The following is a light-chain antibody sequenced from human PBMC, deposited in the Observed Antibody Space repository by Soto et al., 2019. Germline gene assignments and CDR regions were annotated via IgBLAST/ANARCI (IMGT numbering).Light chain of an antibody. J-gene: IGLJ1*01. Sequence: ARSAPGSGCGAPGQASTLSCTGNTNDFGGYYFVSWYKQHPGKAPKLMIYDVSNRPSGVSNRFSGLKSGNTASLTISGLQAEDEADYYCSSYRSSNTPFVFGXGTKVTVL. CDR3: SSYRSSNTPFV. CDR1: TNDFGGYYF. V-gene: IGLV2-14*01. CDR2: DVS.